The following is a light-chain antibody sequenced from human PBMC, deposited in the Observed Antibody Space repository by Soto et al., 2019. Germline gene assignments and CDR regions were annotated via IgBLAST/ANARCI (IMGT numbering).Light chain of an antibody. CDR1: QRISSW. V-gene: IGKV1-5*03. J-gene: IGKJ2*01. CDR2: KAS. CDR3: QQYNSSPYT. Sequence: DIQMTQSPSTLSASVGDRVTMTCRASQRISSWLAWYQQKPGKAPKLLIYKASSLESGVPSRFSGSGSGTEFTLTISSLQPDDFATYYCQQYNSSPYTFGQGTKLEIK.